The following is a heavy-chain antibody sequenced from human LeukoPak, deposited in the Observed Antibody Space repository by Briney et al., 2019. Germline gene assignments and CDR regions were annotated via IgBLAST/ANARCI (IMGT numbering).Heavy chain of an antibody. CDR3: ARFFYYDASLPPY. D-gene: IGHD3-16*01. J-gene: IGHJ4*02. CDR2: IYFSGRT. Sequence: SETLSLTCSVSGGYISTSNYYWGWIRQPPGKGLEWIGTIYFSGRTYYNPSLQSRVTISLDASQNQLSLQVRSVTVVDTAVYYCARFFYYDASLPPYWGQGTLVTVSS. V-gene: IGHV4-39*01. CDR1: GGYISTSNYY.